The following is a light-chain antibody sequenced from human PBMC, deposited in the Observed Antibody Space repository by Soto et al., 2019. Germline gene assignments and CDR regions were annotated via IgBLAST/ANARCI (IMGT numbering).Light chain of an antibody. CDR2: KAS. J-gene: IGKJ1*01. CDR1: QTISSW. Sequence: QMAQSPSTLSGSVGDRVTITCRASQTISSWLAWYQQKPGKAPKLLIYKASTLKSGVPSRFSGSGSGTEFTLTISSLQPDDFATYYCQHYNSYSEAFGQGTKVDIK. CDR3: QHYNSYSEA. V-gene: IGKV1-5*03.